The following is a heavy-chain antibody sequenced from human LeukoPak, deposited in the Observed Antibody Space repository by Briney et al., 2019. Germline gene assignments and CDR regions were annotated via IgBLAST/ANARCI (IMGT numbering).Heavy chain of an antibody. J-gene: IGHJ4*02. CDR1: GYTFTGYY. CDR2: INANSGGT. CDR3: ARVLYSGYDFAY. V-gene: IGHV1-2*02. Sequence: ASVKVSCKASGYTFTGYYMHWVRQAPGQGLEWMVWINANSGGTNYAQKFQGRVTMTRDTSISTAYMELSRLRSDDTAVYYCARVLYSGYDFAYWGQGTLVTVSS. D-gene: IGHD5-12*01.